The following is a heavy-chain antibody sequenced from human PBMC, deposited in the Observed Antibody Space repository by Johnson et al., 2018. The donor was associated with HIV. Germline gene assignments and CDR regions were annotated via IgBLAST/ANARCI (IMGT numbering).Heavy chain of an antibody. CDR1: GFTFSSYW. CDR2: IKQDGSEK. V-gene: IGHV3-7*05. J-gene: IGHJ3*02. CDR3: ARRGWERWTTQNAFDI. Sequence: VQLVESGGTLAKPAWSPRLSCAASGFTFSSYWMSWVRQAPGKGLEWVANIKQDGSEKYYVDSVKGRFTISRDNAKNSLFLQMNSLRAEDTALYYCARRGWERWTTQNAFDIWGQGTMVTVSS. D-gene: IGHD1-26*01.